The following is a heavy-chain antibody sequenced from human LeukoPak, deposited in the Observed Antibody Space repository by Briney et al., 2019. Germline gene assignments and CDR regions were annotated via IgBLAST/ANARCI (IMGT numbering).Heavy chain of an antibody. Sequence: SETLSLTCTVSGGSISSYYWSWIRQPPGKGLQWIGYIYYSGSTNYNPSLKSRVTISVDTSKNPFSLKLSSVTAADTAVYYCARDLAAGYYDSSGYYYYYYYYMDVWGKGTTVTVSS. CDR2: IYYSGST. D-gene: IGHD3-22*01. CDR1: GGSISSYY. J-gene: IGHJ6*03. V-gene: IGHV4-59*01. CDR3: ARDLAAGYYDSSGYYYYYYYYMDV.